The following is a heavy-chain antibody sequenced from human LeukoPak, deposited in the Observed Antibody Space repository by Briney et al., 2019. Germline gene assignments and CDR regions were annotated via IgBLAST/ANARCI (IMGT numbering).Heavy chain of an antibody. CDR2: ISASGHYI. CDR1: GFTFRSFA. Sequence: GGSLTLSCEASGFTFRSFAMSWVRQAAGKGLEWLSGISASGHYIYQADSVKGRFTISRDNSKNTLYIEINSLRVEDTAVYYCARDGSWGDYQFYFYMDVWGKGTRVTVSS. CDR3: ARDGSWGDYQFYFYMDV. D-gene: IGHD2-2*01. J-gene: IGHJ6*03. V-gene: IGHV3-23*01.